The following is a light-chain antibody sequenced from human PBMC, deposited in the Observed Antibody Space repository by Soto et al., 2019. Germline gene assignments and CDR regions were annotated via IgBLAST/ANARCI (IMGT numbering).Light chain of an antibody. J-gene: IGKJ5*01. CDR3: QQRNSWHIT. CDR1: QSVDSH. V-gene: IGKV3-11*01. CDR2: GGS. Sequence: EIVFTRSPASLSLSSGERAPLSCRASQSVDSHLVWYQQKPGQAPRLLIFGGSNRATGIPARFSGSGSGTDFTLTLNSLEPEDFAVYYCQQRNSWHITVGQGTRRAIK.